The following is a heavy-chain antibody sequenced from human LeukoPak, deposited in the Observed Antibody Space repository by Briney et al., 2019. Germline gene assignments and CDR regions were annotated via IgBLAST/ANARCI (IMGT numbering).Heavy chain of an antibody. J-gene: IGHJ4*02. CDR2: IKEDGREK. CDR1: EFTFSTYN. V-gene: IGHV3-7*01. Sequence: GGSLRLSCAASEFTFSTYNMHWVRQAPGKGLECVANIKEDGREKYYVDSVKGRFTISRDNAKNSLYLQMSSLRAEDTAVYYCARGGRPDYWGQGTLVTVSS. CDR3: ARGGRPDY. D-gene: IGHD3-10*01.